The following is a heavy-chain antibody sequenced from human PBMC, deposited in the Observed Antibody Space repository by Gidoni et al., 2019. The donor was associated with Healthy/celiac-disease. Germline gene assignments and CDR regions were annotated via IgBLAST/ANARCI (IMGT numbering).Heavy chain of an antibody. CDR3: ARDQGPNSGSLTAVDY. D-gene: IGHD3-10*01. CDR2: ISSNGGST. V-gene: IGHV3-64*01. Sequence: EVQLVESGGGLVQPGGSLRLSCAASGFTFSSYAMHWVRQAPGKGLEYVSAISSNGGSTYYANSVKGRFTISRDNSKNTLYLQMGSLRAEDMAVYYCARDQGPNSGSLTAVDYWGQGTLVTVSS. J-gene: IGHJ4*02. CDR1: GFTFSSYA.